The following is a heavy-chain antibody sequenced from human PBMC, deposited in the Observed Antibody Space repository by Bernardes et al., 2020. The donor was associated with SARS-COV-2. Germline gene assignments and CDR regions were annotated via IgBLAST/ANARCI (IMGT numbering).Heavy chain of an antibody. CDR2: IFYDGST. D-gene: IGHD3-3*01. J-gene: IGHJ4*02. Sequence: SETLSLTCTVSGDSVSSASYYWGWIRQPPGKGLEWIGNIFYDGSTYYSPSLQSRVTISVDTSKSQFSLDLRSVTAADTAVYFCARDRGEVQTLFGVVTGPQYFDFWGQGTLVTVSS. V-gene: IGHV4-39*07. CDR1: GDSVSSASYY. CDR3: ARDRGEVQTLFGVVTGPQYFDF.